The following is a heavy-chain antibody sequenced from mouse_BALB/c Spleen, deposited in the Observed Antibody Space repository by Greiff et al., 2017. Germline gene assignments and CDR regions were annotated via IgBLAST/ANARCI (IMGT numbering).Heavy chain of an antibody. D-gene: IGHD2-1*01. CDR1: GFTFSSYT. V-gene: IGHV5-6-4*01. CDR2: ISSGGSYT. J-gene: IGHJ1*01. Sequence: DVKLVESGGGLVKPGGSLKLSCAASGFTFSSYTMSWVRQTPEKRLEWVATISSGGSYTYYPDSVKGRFTISRDNAKNTLYLQMSSLKSEDTAMYYCTRAYGNFYWYFDVWGAGTTVTVSS. CDR3: TRAYGNFYWYFDV.